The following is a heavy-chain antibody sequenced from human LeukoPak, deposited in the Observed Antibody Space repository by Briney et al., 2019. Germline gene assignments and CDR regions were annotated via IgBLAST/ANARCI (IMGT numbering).Heavy chain of an antibody. J-gene: IGHJ2*01. CDR3: ARVRAEEDYYDSSGYYRRWYFDL. Sequence: PSETLSLTCTVSGGSISSSSYYWGWIRQPPGKGLEWIGSIYYSGSTYYNPSLKSRVTISVDTSKNQFSLKLSSVTAADTAVYYCARVRAEEDYYDSSGYYRRWYFDLWGRGTLVTVSS. CDR2: IYYSGST. D-gene: IGHD3-22*01. CDR1: GGSISSSSYY. V-gene: IGHV4-39*07.